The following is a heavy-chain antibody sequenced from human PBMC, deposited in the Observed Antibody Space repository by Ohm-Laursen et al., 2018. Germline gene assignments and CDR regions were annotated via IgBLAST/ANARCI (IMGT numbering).Heavy chain of an antibody. J-gene: IGHJ4*02. CDR2: IIPIFGLV. CDR3: ARGSVDDYGDYGITDY. V-gene: IGHV1-69*04. Sequence: SSVKVSCNASGGTVSKYAISWVRQAPGQGLEWMGKIIPIFGLVNYAQKFQDRVTITADKSTNTAYMEVNSLSSEDTAVYFCARGSVDDYGDYGITDYWGQGTLATVS. CDR1: GGTVSKYA. D-gene: IGHD4-17*01.